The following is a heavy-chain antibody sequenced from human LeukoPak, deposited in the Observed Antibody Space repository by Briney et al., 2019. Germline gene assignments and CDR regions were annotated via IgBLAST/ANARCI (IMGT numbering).Heavy chain of an antibody. CDR3: ATRKLGNDY. V-gene: IGHV4-59*02. CDR1: GGSVSNYY. Sequence: SETLSLTCTVSGGSVSNYYWSWSRQSPGKGLEWIGYIYYTETSYNPSLKSRVTISADTSKNQFSLKLYSVTAADTAVYYCATRKLGNDYWGQGTLVTVSS. CDR2: IYYTET. J-gene: IGHJ4*02. D-gene: IGHD7-27*01.